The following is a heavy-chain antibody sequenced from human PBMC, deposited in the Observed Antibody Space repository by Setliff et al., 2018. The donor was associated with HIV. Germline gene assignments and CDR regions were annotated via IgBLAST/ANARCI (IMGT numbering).Heavy chain of an antibody. V-gene: IGHV4-38-2*02. CDR3: ARELGWAYSYAQGRFDP. CDR1: GYSIGSGSF. J-gene: IGHJ5*02. D-gene: IGHD5-18*01. Sequence: SETLSLTCAVSGYSIGSGSFWGCIRQPPGKGLEWMATIPHNGGTYYNPDPSLTGRFTLSLDTSKNQFSLKLAFVTAADTAVYYCARELGWAYSYAQGRFDPWGQGTLVTVSS. CDR2: IPHNGGT.